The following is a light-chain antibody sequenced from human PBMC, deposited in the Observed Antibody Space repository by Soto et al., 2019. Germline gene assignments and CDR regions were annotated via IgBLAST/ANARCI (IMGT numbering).Light chain of an antibody. CDR3: AAWDDSLNGLVV. J-gene: IGLJ2*01. CDR2: EVS. V-gene: IGLV2-8*01. CDR1: SSDVGGYNY. Sequence: QSALTQPPSASGSPGQSVTISCTGTSSDVGGYNYVSWYQQYPGKVPKLMIYEVSERPSGVPDRFSGSKSGNTASLTVSGLQAEDEADYYCAAWDDSLNGLVVFGGGTKLTVL.